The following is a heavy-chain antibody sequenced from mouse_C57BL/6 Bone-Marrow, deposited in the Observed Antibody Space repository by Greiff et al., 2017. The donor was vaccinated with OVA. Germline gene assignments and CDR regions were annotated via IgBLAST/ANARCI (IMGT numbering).Heavy chain of an antibody. CDR1: GFTFSDYY. CDR3: ARPHYYGSSYYFDY. CDR2: ISNGGGST. D-gene: IGHD1-1*01. Sequence: EVKLQESGGGLVQPGGSLKLSCAASGFTFSDYYMYWVRQTPEKRLEWVAYISNGGGSTYYPDTVKGRFPISRDNAKNTLYLQMSRLKSEDTAMYYCARPHYYGSSYYFDYWGQGTTLTVSS. J-gene: IGHJ2*01. V-gene: IGHV5-12*01.